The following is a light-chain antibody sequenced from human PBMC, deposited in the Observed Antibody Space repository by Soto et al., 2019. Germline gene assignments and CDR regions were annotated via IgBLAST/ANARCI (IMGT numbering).Light chain of an antibody. Sequence: DIQMTQSPSTLSGSLGDRATITCRASQTISSWLDWYQQKPGKAPKLLIYKASTLKSGVPSRFSGSGSGTEFTLTISSLQPDDFEPYYCQHYNSYSEAFGQGTKVDIK. CDR2: KAS. V-gene: IGKV1-5*03. CDR3: QHYNSYSEA. CDR1: QTISSW. J-gene: IGKJ1*01.